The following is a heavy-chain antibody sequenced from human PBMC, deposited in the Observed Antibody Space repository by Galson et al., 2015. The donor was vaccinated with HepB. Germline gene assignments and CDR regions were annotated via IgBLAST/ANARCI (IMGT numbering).Heavy chain of an antibody. CDR2: TYTSGST. CDR1: GGSISSDPYY. Sequence: TLSLTCTVSGGSISSDPYYWNWIRQPAGKGLEWIGRTYTSGSTSSNPSLKSRITMSVDTSKNQFSLHLTSVTAADTAVYYCARGEAWRDWFDMWGQGTMVTVSS. V-gene: IGHV4-61*02. CDR3: ARGEAWRDWFDM. J-gene: IGHJ3*02. D-gene: IGHD2-21*01.